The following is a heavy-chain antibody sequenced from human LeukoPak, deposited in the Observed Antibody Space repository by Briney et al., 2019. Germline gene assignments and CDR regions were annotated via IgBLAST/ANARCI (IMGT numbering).Heavy chain of an antibody. CDR2: INPNSGGT. Sequence: ASVKVSCKASGYTFTGYYMHWVRQAPGQGLEWMGWINPNSGGTNYAQKFQGRVTMTRDTSISTAYMELSRLRSDDTAVYYCAGATTSSYDYYYGMDVWGQGTTVTVSS. D-gene: IGHD1-1*01. CDR1: GYTFTGYY. CDR3: AGATTSSYDYYYGMDV. V-gene: IGHV1-2*02. J-gene: IGHJ6*02.